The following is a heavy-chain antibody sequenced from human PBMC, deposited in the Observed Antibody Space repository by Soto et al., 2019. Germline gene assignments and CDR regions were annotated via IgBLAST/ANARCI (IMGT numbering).Heavy chain of an antibody. CDR1: GFTFSSYA. J-gene: IGHJ6*02. CDR2: ISGSGGST. Sequence: AGGSLRLSCAASGFTFSSYAMSWVRQAPGKGLEWVSAISGSGGSTYYADSVKGRFTISRDNSKNTLYLQMNSLRAEDTAVYYCAKAHTPSYYDFWSGYSYYYYYYGMDVWGQGTTVTVSS. V-gene: IGHV3-23*01. CDR3: AKAHTPSYYDFWSGYSYYYYYYGMDV. D-gene: IGHD3-3*01.